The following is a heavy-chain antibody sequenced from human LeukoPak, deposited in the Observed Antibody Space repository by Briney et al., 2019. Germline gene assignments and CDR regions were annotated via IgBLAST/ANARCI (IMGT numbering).Heavy chain of an antibody. V-gene: IGHV1-24*01. D-gene: IGHD3-10*01. CDR1: GYTLTELS. CDR3: ATHGSGSYYQPY. Sequence: GASVKVSCKVSGYTLTELSMHWVRQAPGKGLEWMGGFDPEDGETIYAQKFQGRVTMTEDTSTDTAYMELSSLRSEDTAVYYCATHGSGSYYQPYWGQGTLVTVSS. J-gene: IGHJ4*02. CDR2: FDPEDGET.